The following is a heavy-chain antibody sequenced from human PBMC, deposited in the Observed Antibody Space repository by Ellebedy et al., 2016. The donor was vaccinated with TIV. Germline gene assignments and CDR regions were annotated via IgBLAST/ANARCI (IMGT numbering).Heavy chain of an antibody. CDR1: GFTFSSYA. Sequence: GESLKISCAASGFTFSSYAMTWVRQAPGKGLEWVSVISGSGGITFYADSVKGRFTISRDNYQNTLYLQMNSLRAEDTAVYYCAKNWADFWSGQGIFDSWGQGTLVAVSS. CDR3: AKNWADFWSGQGIFDS. V-gene: IGHV3-23*01. J-gene: IGHJ4*02. D-gene: IGHD3-3*01. CDR2: ISGSGGIT.